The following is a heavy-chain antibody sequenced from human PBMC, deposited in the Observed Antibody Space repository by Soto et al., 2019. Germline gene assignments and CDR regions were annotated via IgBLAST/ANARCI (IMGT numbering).Heavy chain of an antibody. V-gene: IGHV1-24*01. CDR1: FFTLTELS. Sequence: VSFFTLTELSMLWVRQAHRIGLSGMGGFNPEDGETIYAQKFQGRVTMTEDTSTDTAYMELSSLRSEDTAVYYCAATRSPKWLRTPPHYDYWGQGTLVTVSS. CDR2: FNPEDGET. D-gene: IGHD5-12*01. CDR3: AATRSPKWLRTPPHYDY. J-gene: IGHJ4*02.